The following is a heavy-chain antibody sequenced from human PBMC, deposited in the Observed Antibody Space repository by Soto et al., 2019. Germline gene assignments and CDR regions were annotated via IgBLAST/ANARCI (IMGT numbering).Heavy chain of an antibody. CDR3: ARTHFDILTGYYKSVGYFDY. Sequence: SETLSLTCTFSGGSISSSSYYWGWIRQPPGKGLEWIGYIYYSVNTNYNPSLKSRVTISTDTSKNQFSLKLSSVTAADTAVYYCARTHFDILTGYYKSVGYFDYWGQGTLVTVSS. J-gene: IGHJ4*02. V-gene: IGHV4-61*05. CDR1: GGSISSSSYY. CDR2: IYYSVNT. D-gene: IGHD3-9*01.